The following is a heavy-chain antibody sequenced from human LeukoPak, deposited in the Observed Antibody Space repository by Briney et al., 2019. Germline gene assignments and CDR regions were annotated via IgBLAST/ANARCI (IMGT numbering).Heavy chain of an antibody. CDR2: IKQDGSEK. CDR1: GFTFSSYA. J-gene: IGHJ4*02. D-gene: IGHD3-22*01. Sequence: PGGSLRLSCAASGFTFSSYAMSWVRQAPGKGLEWVANIKQDGSEKYYVDSVKGRFTISRDNAKNSLYLQMNSLRAEDTAVYYCASIGYYDSSGPHYWGQGTLVTVSS. V-gene: IGHV3-7*01. CDR3: ASIGYYDSSGPHY.